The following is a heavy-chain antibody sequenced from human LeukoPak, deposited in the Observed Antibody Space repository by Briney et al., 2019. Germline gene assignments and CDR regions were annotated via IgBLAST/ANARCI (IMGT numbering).Heavy chain of an antibody. CDR3: ARAANYYDSSGYYYGLDY. J-gene: IGHJ4*02. CDR2: IYYSGST. D-gene: IGHD3-22*01. V-gene: IGHV4-59*01. CDR1: GGSISSYY. Sequence: SETLSLTCTVSGGSISSYYWSWIRQPPGKGLEWIGYIYYSGSTNYNPSLKSRVTISVDTSKNQFSLKLSSVTAADTAVYYCARAANYYDSSGYYYGLDYWGQGTLVTVSS.